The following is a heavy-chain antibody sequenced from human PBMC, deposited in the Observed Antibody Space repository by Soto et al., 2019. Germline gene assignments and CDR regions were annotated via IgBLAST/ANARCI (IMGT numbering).Heavy chain of an antibody. CDR2: IIPIFGTA. CDR1: GGTFSSYA. Sequence: ASVKVSCKASGGTFSSYAISWVRQAPGQGLEWMGGIIPIFGTANYAQKFQGRVTITADEFTSTAYMELSSLRSEDTAVYYCARGFLLGYCSGGSCPFDYWGQGTLVTVSS. D-gene: IGHD2-15*01. J-gene: IGHJ4*02. V-gene: IGHV1-69*13. CDR3: ARGFLLGYCSGGSCPFDY.